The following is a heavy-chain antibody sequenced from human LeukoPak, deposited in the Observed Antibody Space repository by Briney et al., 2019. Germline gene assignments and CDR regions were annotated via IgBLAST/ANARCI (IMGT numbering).Heavy chain of an antibody. Sequence: SETLSLTCSVSGGSVSSGISYWSWIRQPPGEGLEWIAYISDSGGSDYNPSLKSRVTISVDTSKNQFSLKLSSVTAADTAVYYCARGRGYSDYGSIDYWGQGTLVTVSS. J-gene: IGHJ4*02. D-gene: IGHD5-12*01. V-gene: IGHV4-61*01. CDR2: ISDSGGS. CDR3: ARGRGYSDYGSIDY. CDR1: GGSVSSGISY.